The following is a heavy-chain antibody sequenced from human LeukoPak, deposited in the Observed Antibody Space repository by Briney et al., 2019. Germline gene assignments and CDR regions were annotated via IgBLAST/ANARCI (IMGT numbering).Heavy chain of an antibody. V-gene: IGHV1-24*01. CDR3: ATAWSRSWNLANY. D-gene: IGHD1-7*01. CDR2: FDPEDGET. J-gene: IGHJ4*02. CDR1: GYTLTELS. Sequence: ASVKVSCKVSGYTLTELSMHWVRQAPGKGLEWMGGFDPEDGETIYAQKFQGRVTMTADTSTDTAYMELSSLRSEDTAVYYCATAWSRSWNLANYWGQGTLVTVSS.